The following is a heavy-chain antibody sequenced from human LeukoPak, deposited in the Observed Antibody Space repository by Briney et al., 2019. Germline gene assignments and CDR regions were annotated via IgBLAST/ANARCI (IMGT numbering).Heavy chain of an antibody. CDR2: ISSSSSTI. V-gene: IGHV3-48*01. CDR3: ARDSPPDI. CDR1: GFTFSTYS. Sequence: PGGSLRLSCAASGFTFSTYSMNWVRQVPGKGLEWVSYISSSSSTIYNADSVKGRFAISRDNAKNSLYLQMNSLRAEDTAVYYCARDSPPDIWGQGTMVTVSS. J-gene: IGHJ3*02.